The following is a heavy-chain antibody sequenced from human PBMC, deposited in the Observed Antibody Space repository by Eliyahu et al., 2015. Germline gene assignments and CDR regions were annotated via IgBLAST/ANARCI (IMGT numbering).Heavy chain of an antibody. D-gene: IGHD1-26*01. CDR2: ISGSGGST. CDR1: GFXFSSXA. J-gene: IGHJ2*01. Sequence: EVQLLESGGGLVQPGGSLRLSCAASGFXFSSXAXXWVRQAPGKGLGWVSAISGSGGSTYYADSVKGRFTISRDNSKNTLYLQMNSLRAEDTAVYYCAKYIVGATRSDWYFDLWGRGTLVTVSS. V-gene: IGHV3-23*01. CDR3: AKYIVGATRSDWYFDL.